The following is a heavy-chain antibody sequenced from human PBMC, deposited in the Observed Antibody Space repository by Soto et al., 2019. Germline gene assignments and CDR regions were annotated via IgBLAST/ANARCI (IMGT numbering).Heavy chain of an antibody. J-gene: IGHJ4*02. V-gene: IGHV1-3*01. CDR3: ARDSGYGIFDY. D-gene: IGHD5-12*01. Sequence: RASVKVSCKASGYTFTSYAMHWVRQAPGQRLEWMGWINAGNGNTKYSQKFQGRVTITRDTSASTAYMELRSLRSDDTAVYYCARDSGYGIFDYWGQGTLVTVS. CDR2: INAGNGNT. CDR1: GYTFTSYA.